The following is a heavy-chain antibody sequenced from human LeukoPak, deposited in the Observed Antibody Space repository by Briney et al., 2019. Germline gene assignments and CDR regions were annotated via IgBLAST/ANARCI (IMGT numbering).Heavy chain of an antibody. Sequence: GGSLRLSCAASGFTFSNAWMSWVRQAPGKGLEWVGRIKSKTDGGTTDYAAPVKGRFTISRDDSKNTLYLQMNSLKTEDTAVYYCTTAPYDYVWGSYRQPIPFDYWGQGTLVTVSS. CDR1: GFTFSNAW. CDR2: IKSKTDGGTT. V-gene: IGHV3-15*01. D-gene: IGHD3-16*02. J-gene: IGHJ4*02. CDR3: TTAPYDYVWGSYRQPIPFDY.